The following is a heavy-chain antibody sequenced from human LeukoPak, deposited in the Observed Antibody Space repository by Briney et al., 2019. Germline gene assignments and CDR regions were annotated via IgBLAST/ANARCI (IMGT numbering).Heavy chain of an antibody. Sequence: GGSLRLSCAASGFTFSSYAMHWVRQAPGKGLEWVAVISYDGSNKYYADSVKGQFTISRDNSKNTLYLQMNSLRAEDTAVYYCAKDSVGTLDYWGQGTLVTVSS. CDR3: AKDSVGTLDY. CDR1: GFTFSSYA. J-gene: IGHJ4*02. D-gene: IGHD4-23*01. V-gene: IGHV3-30-3*01. CDR2: ISYDGSNK.